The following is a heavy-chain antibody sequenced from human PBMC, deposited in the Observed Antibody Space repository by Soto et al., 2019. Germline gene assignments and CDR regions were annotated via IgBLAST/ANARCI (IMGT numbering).Heavy chain of an antibody. V-gene: IGHV1-8*01. CDR3: ARALREAVAVDV. CDR2: MNPNSGNT. D-gene: IGHD6-19*01. CDR1: GYTFTSYD. Sequence: ASVKVSCKASGYTFTSYDINWVRQATGQGLEWMGWMNPNSGNTGYAQKFQGRVTMTRNTSISTAYMELSSLRSEDTAVYYCARALREAVAVDVWGKGTTVTVSS. J-gene: IGHJ6*04.